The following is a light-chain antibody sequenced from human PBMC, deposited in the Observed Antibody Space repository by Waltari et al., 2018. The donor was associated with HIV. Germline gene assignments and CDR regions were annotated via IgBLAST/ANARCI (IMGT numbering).Light chain of an antibody. Sequence: QSALTQPASVSGSPGQSITISCTGTSSDVGGYNYVSWYQQHPGKAPKLMIYEVTKRPSGVSNRFSGSKSGNTASRTISGLQAEDEADYYCNSYTISSTLGVFGGGTKLTVL. J-gene: IGLJ3*02. V-gene: IGLV2-14*01. CDR3: NSYTISSTLGV. CDR1: SSDVGGYNY. CDR2: EVT.